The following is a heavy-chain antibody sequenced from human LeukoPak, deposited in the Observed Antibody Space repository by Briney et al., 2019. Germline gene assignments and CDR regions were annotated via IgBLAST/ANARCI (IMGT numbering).Heavy chain of an antibody. CDR3: AKATPPSTTGTGEGDY. D-gene: IGHD1-1*01. CDR2: ISSSSSYI. CDR1: GFTICSYS. V-gene: IGHV3-21*04. Sequence: PGGSLRLSCAASGFTICSYSMNWVRQAPGKGLEWVSSISSSSSYIYYADSVKGRFTISRDNAKNTLYLQMNSLRAEDTAVYYCAKATPPSTTGTGEGDYWGQGTLVTVSS. J-gene: IGHJ4*02.